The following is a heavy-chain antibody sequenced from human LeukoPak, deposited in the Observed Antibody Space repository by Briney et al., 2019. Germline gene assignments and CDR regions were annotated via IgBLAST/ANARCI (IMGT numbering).Heavy chain of an antibody. J-gene: IGHJ4*02. CDR2: INTDGSYT. Sequence: GGSLRLSCVASGFTFNNYWMHWVRQAPGKGLVWVSRINTDGSYTDCADSVKGRFTISRDNAKITLYLQTSSLRVEDTAVYYCAKDVYGPGQWGQGTLVIVSS. CDR3: AKDVYGPGQ. V-gene: IGHV3-74*01. CDR1: GFTFNNYW. D-gene: IGHD2/OR15-2a*01.